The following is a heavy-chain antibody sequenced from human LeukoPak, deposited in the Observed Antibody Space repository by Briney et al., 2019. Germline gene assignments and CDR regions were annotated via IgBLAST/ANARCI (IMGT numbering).Heavy chain of an antibody. CDR2: IYPGDSDT. CDR1: GYSFTSYW. V-gene: IGHV5-51*01. J-gene: IGHJ5*02. D-gene: IGHD2-2*01. CDR3: ARSPTRFIVVVPPYNWFDP. Sequence: GESLKISCKGSGYSFTSYWIGWVRQMPGKGLEWMGIIYPGDSDTRYRPSFQGQVTISADKSISTAYLQWSSLKASDTAMYYCARSPTRFIVVVPPYNWFDPWGQGTLVTVSS.